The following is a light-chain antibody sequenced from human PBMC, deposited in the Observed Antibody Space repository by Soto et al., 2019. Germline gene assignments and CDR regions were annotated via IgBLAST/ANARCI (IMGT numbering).Light chain of an antibody. Sequence: QSALTQPPSVSAAPGQEVTISCSGSSNLADNYVSWYQHLPGAAPKLLIYDNNKRPSGIPDRFSGSKSGASATLGITGLQTGDEADYYCGTWDSRLSAPYLFGTGTKVTVL. J-gene: IGLJ1*01. CDR2: DNN. CDR1: SNLADNY. V-gene: IGLV1-51*01. CDR3: GTWDSRLSAPYL.